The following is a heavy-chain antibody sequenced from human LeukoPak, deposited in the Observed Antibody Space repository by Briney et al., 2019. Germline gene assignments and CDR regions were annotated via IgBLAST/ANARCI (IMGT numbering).Heavy chain of an antibody. CDR3: AKRSRRLTIVRGVPREDV. J-gene: IGHJ6*02. V-gene: IGHV3-23*01. Sequence: GGSLRLSCAASGFPFSTYAMSWVRQAPGKGLEWVSVISGSGGDTYYADSVKGRFTISGDNSKNTLYLQMNSLRAEDTAVYYCAKRSRRLTIVRGVPREDVWGQGTTVTVSS. CDR2: ISGSGGDT. CDR1: GFPFSTYA. D-gene: IGHD3-10*01.